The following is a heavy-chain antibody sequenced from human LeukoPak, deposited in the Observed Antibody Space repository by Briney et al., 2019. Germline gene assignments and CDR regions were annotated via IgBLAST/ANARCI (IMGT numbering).Heavy chain of an antibody. V-gene: IGHV1-69*13. Sequence: SVKVSCKASGGTFSSYAISWVRQAPGQGLEWMGGIIPIFGTANYAQKFQGRVTITADESTSTAYMELSSLRSEDTAVYYCARGNLNYYDSSGYYFVGLDYWGQGTLVTVSS. D-gene: IGHD3-22*01. CDR3: ARGNLNYYDSSGYYFVGLDY. CDR1: GGTFSSYA. J-gene: IGHJ4*02. CDR2: IIPIFGTA.